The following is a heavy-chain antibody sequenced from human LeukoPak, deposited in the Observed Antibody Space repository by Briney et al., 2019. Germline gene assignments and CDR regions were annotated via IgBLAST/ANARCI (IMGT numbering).Heavy chain of an antibody. D-gene: IGHD6-13*01. V-gene: IGHV3-23*01. CDR1: GFTFSNYA. Sequence: GGSLRLSCTASGFTFSNYAMNWVRQAPGKGLEWVSAVSLSGGSTYYADSVKGRFTISRDNSKNTVYLQMKSLRAEDTAVYYCAKDRSSSSWYNWFDSWGQGTLVTVSS. J-gene: IGHJ5*01. CDR2: VSLSGGST. CDR3: AKDRSSSSWYNWFDS.